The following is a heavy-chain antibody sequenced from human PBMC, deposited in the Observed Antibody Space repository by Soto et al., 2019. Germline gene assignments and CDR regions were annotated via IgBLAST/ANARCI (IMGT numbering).Heavy chain of an antibody. CDR2: ISWNSGTK. J-gene: IGHJ4*02. CDR3: AKEIQLERRNSFDY. D-gene: IGHD1-1*01. V-gene: IGHV3-9*01. CDR1: GFTFDDYA. Sequence: PGGSLRLSCAVSGFTFDDYAMHWVRQAPGKGLEWVSGISWNSGTKGYADSVKGRFTISRDNAKNSLYLQMNSLRAEDTALYYCAKEIQLERRNSFDYWGLGTLVTVSS.